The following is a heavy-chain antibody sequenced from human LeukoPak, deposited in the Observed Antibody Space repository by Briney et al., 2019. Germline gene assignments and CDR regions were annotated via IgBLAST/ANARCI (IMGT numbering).Heavy chain of an antibody. J-gene: IGHJ3*02. D-gene: IGHD3-22*01. CDR2: IYYSGST. V-gene: IGHV4-31*03. CDR1: GGSISSGGYY. CDR3: ARYKEDYYDSSGYYLTRDAFDI. Sequence: SQTLSLTCTVSGGSISSGGYYWSWIRQHPGKGLEWIGYIYYSGSTNYNPSLKSRVTISVDTSKNQFSLKLSSVTAADTAVYYCARYKEDYYDSSGYYLTRDAFDIWGQGTMVTVSS.